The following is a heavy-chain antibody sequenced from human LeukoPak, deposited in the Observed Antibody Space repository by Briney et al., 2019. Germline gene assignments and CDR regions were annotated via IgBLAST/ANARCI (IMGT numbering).Heavy chain of an antibody. CDR2: IYPGDSGT. J-gene: IGHJ4*02. Sequence: GESLKISCKGSGYSFTSYWIGCVRQMPGKGLEWMGIIYPGDSGTRYSPSFQGQVTISADKSISTAYLQWSSLKASDTAMYYCAKYYYGSGSSYYFDYWGQGTLVTVSS. V-gene: IGHV5-51*01. D-gene: IGHD3-10*01. CDR3: AKYYYGSGSSYYFDY. CDR1: GYSFTSYW.